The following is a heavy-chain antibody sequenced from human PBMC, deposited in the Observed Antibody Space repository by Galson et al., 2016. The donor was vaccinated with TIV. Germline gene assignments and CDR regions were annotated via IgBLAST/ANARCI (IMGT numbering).Heavy chain of an antibody. J-gene: IGHJ6*02. CDR2: ISHSGFI. D-gene: IGHD3-3*01. CDR3: ARLYDFWNGYPNLDV. CDR1: SDSMRSYY. Sequence: LSLTCTVSSDSMRSYYWSWIRQPPGKGLEWMAYISHSGFIKYNPSFKGRVIVSIDTSESHFSLKLRSVTAADTAVYYCARLYDFWNGYPNLDVWGQGTTVTVSS. V-gene: IGHV4-59*08.